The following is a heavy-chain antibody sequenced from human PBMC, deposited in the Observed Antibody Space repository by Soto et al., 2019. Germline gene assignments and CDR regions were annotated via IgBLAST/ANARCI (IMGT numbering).Heavy chain of an antibody. D-gene: IGHD3-3*01. V-gene: IGHV4-59*01. CDR3: ERDNYFGPGFDY. CDR2: IYYSGST. J-gene: IGHJ4*02. Sequence: QVQLQESGPGLVKPSETLSLTCTVSGGSISSYYWSWIRQPPGKGLEWIGYIYYSGSTNYNPSLTSRVTISGDPAKNQFSLKLSAVTAADTAVYYCERDNYFGPGFDYWGQGTLVTVSS. CDR1: GGSISSYY.